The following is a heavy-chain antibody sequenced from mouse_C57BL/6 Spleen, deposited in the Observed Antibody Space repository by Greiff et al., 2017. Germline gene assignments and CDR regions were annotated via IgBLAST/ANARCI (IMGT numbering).Heavy chain of an antibody. V-gene: IGHV5-4*03. Sequence: DVKLVESGGGLVKPGGSLKLSCAASGFTFSSYAMSWVRRTPEKRLEWVATISDGGSYTYYPDNVKGRFTISRDNAKNNLYLQMSHLKSEDTAMYYCARPDGYYNWFAYWGQGTLVTVSA. D-gene: IGHD2-3*01. J-gene: IGHJ3*01. CDR2: ISDGGSYT. CDR3: ARPDGYYNWFAY. CDR1: GFTFSSYA.